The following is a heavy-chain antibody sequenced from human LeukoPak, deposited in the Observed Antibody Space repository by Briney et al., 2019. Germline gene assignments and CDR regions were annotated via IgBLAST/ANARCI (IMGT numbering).Heavy chain of an antibody. V-gene: IGHV3-21*04. J-gene: IGHJ4*02. CDR1: AFSLNAYN. CDR2: ISYTGTYI. CDR3: VRDRGTYRPIDY. D-gene: IGHD1-26*01. Sequence: GGSLSLSCAASAFSLNAYNMNWVRQAPGRGLEWVSSISYTGTYIYYADSVKGRFTISRDNAQNSLYLQMNSLRAEDTAIYYCVRDRGTYRPIDYWGQGTLVTVSS.